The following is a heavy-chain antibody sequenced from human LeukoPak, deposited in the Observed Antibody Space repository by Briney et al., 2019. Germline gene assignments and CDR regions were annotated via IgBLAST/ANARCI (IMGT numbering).Heavy chain of an antibody. D-gene: IGHD2-2*01. CDR1: GFAFNNYA. CDR2: ISGFNT. CDR3: VKDVCTSPRCLLYSDS. V-gene: IGHV3-23*01. Sequence: GGSLRLSCRTSGFAFNNYAMNWVRQPPGKGLEWVSGISGFNTYYADSVNGRFTISRDNSKNVLYLQMNRLRVEDTAVYYSVKDVCTSPRCLLYSDSWGQGALVTVSS. J-gene: IGHJ4*02.